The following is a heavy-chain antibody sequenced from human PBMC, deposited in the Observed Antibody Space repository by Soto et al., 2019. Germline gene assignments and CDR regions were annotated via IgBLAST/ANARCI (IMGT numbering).Heavy chain of an antibody. V-gene: IGHV1-46*01. Sequence: QVQLVQSGAEVKKPGASVKVSCKASGYTFTSYYMHWVRQAPGQGLEWMGIINPSGGSTSYAQKFQGRVTMTRDTSTSTVYMELSSLRSEDTAVYYCARDKATPLKTVGFDYWGQGTLVTVSS. CDR1: GYTFTSYY. D-gene: IGHD2-2*03. CDR3: ARDKATPLKTVGFDY. CDR2: INPSGGST. J-gene: IGHJ4*02.